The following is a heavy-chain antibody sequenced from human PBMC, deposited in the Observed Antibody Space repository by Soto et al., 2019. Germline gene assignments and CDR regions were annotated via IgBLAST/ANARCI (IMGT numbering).Heavy chain of an antibody. J-gene: IGHJ6*03. D-gene: IGHD6-13*01. CDR2: IKQDGSEK. CDR1: GFTFSSYW. V-gene: IGHV3-7*01. Sequence: GGSLRLSCAASGFTFSSYWMSWVRQAPGKGLEWVANIKQDGSEKYYVDSVKGRFTISRDNAKNSLYLQMNSLRAEDTAVYYCARDQAYQPQQLAPTNYMDVWGKGTTVTVSS. CDR3: ARDQAYQPQQLAPTNYMDV.